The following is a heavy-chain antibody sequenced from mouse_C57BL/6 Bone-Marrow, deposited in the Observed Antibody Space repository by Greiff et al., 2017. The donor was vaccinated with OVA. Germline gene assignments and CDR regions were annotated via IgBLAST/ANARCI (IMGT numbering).Heavy chain of an antibody. Sequence: QVQLKESGAELVRPGASVTLSCKASGYTFTDYEMHWVKQTPVPGLEWIGAIDPETGGTAYNQKFKGKAILTADKSSSTAYMELRSLTSEDSAVYYCTRSYSNYGDLDYWGQGTTLTVSS. CDR2: IDPETGGT. CDR1: GYTFTDYE. D-gene: IGHD2-5*01. CDR3: TRSYSNYGDLDY. J-gene: IGHJ2*01. V-gene: IGHV1-15*01.